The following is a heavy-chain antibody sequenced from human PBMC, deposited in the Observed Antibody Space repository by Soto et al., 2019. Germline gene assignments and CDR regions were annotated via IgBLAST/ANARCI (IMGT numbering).Heavy chain of an antibody. D-gene: IGHD5-12*01. CDR1: GGTFNSYG. CDR2: IIPLYGTV. J-gene: IGHJ4*02. V-gene: IGHV1-69*06. Sequence: SVKVSCKASGGTFNSYGISWVRQAPGQGLDWMGVIIPLYGTVNYAQKFQGRVSITADKSTSTAYMELSRLTSDDTAVYYCARYRDGYKFFDYWGQGTLVTVS. CDR3: ARYRDGYKFFDY.